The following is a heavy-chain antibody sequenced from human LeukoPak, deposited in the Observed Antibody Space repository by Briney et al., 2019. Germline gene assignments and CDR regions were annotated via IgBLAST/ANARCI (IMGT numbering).Heavy chain of an antibody. D-gene: IGHD1-26*01. J-gene: IGHJ4*02. CDR3: ARVFTSGSPFDY. CDR2: VSGGRGST. V-gene: IGHV3-23*01. Sequence: GGSLRLSCVASGFTFSTYGMSWVRQAPGKGLDWVSAVSGGRGSTHYADSVTGRFTISRDNSRNTLYLQMNSLRADDTAVYYCARVFTSGSPFDYWGQGTLVTVSS. CDR1: GFTFSTYG.